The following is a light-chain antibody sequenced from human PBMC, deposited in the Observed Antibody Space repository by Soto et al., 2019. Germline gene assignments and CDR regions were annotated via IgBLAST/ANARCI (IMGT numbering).Light chain of an antibody. V-gene: IGKV3-20*01. J-gene: IGKJ1*01. CDR2: GAS. CDR3: QQYGSSPWT. Sequence: EIMLTQSPCTLSLSPGERATLSCRASQSVTSSYLAWYQQKPGQAPRLLIFGASSRAAAIPDRFSGSGSGTDFTLTISRLEAEDFAVYYCQQYGSSPWTFGQGTKVEIK. CDR1: QSVTSSY.